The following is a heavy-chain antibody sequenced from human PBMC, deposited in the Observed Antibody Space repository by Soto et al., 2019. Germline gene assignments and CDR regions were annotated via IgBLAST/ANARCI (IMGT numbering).Heavy chain of an antibody. CDR2: ISYDGSNK. CDR3: ARDPILEQPRLVGGWFDP. J-gene: IGHJ5*02. D-gene: IGHD3-3*01. V-gene: IGHV3-30-3*01. Sequence: QVQLVESGGGVVQPGRSLRLSCAASGFTFSSYAMHWVRQAPGKGLEWVAVISYDGSNKYYADSVKGRFTISRDNSKNTLYLQMNSLRAEDTAVYYCARDPILEQPRLVGGWFDPWGQGTLVPVSS. CDR1: GFTFSSYA.